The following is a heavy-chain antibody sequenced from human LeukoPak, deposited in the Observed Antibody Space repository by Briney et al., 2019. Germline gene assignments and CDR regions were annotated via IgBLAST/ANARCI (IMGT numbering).Heavy chain of an antibody. V-gene: IGHV4-34*01. CDR1: GGSISIYS. CDR3: ARRAYQLQRHNWFDP. Sequence: SETLSLTCTVSGGSISIYSWSWIRQPPGKGLEWIGEINHSGSTNYNPSLKSRVTISVDTSKNQFSLKLSSVTAADTAVYYCARRAYQLQRHNWFDPWGQGTLVTVSS. CDR2: INHSGST. J-gene: IGHJ5*02. D-gene: IGHD2-2*01.